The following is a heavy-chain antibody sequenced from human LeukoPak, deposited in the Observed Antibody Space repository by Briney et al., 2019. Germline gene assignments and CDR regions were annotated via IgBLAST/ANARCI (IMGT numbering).Heavy chain of an antibody. CDR2: ISGSGEST. Sequence: PGGSLRLSCGASEFTFSSYAMSWVRQAPGKGLEWVSSISGSGESTYYADSVKGRLTISRDSSKNRLYLQMNSLRAEDTAVYYCAKESGYDSSGYHDYWGQGTLDTVSS. CDR3: AKESGYDSSGYHDY. V-gene: IGHV3-23*01. J-gene: IGHJ4*02. D-gene: IGHD3-22*01. CDR1: EFTFSSYA.